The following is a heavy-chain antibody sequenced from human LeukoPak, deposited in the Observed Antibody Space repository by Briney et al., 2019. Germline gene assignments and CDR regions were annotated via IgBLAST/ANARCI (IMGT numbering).Heavy chain of an antibody. CDR1: GYTFTGYY. V-gene: IGHV1-2*02. J-gene: IGHJ3*02. CDR2: INPNSGGT. Sequence: GASVKVSCKASGYTFTGYYMHWVRQAPGQGLEWMGWINPNSGGTNYAQKFQGRVTMTRDASISTAYMELSRLRSDDTAVYYCARDMAVDDAFDIWGQGTMVTVSS. CDR3: ARDMAVDDAFDI. D-gene: IGHD6-19*01.